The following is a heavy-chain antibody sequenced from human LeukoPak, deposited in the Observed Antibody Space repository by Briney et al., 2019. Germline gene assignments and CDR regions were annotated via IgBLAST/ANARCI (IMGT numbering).Heavy chain of an antibody. CDR1: GYTFTSYD. CDR2: MNPNSGNT. V-gene: IGHV1-8*01. D-gene: IGHD3-9*01. CDR3: ARDVLRYYYYYGMDV. J-gene: IGHJ6*02. Sequence: SVNVSCKGSGYTFTSYDINWARQATGQGLEWMGWMNPNSGNTGYAQKFQGRVTMTRNTSISTAYMELSSLRSEDTAVYYCARDVLRYYYYYGMDVWGQGTTVTVSS.